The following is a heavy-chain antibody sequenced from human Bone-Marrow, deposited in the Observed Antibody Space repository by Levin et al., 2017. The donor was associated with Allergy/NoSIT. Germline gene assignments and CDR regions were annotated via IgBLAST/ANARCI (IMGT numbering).Heavy chain of an antibody. D-gene: IGHD3-10*01. CDR3: ARVRFPGYHGSGSYYNEYYFDS. Sequence: GSLRLSCAASGFTVSGYYLSWVRQAPGKGLEWVSTIYDAGRTYYADSVKGRFTISRDNSKDTLYLQMNSLLADDTAVYYCARVRFPGYHGSGSYYNEYYFDSWGQGTLVTVSS. V-gene: IGHV3-53*01. J-gene: IGHJ4*02. CDR2: IYDAGRT. CDR1: GFTVSGYY.